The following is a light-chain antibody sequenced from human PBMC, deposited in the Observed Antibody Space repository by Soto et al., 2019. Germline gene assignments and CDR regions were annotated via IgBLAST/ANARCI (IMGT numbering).Light chain of an antibody. J-gene: IGKJ1*01. V-gene: IGKV3-11*01. CDR3: QQRYSWLRV. CDR2: SGY. Sequence: FVVPQSPDTLSLSPGERATLSCRASPSVSSSVAWYQHKPGQSPRLVIYSGYKRATGIPARFSGSGSGTDFTLTIGGLEVDDCAMYYCQQRYSWLRVFGQGTKVEVK. CDR1: PSVSSS.